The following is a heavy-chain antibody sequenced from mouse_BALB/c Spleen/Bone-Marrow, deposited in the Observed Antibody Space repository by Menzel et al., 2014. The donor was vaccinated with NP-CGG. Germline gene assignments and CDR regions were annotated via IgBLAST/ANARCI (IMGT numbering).Heavy chain of an antibody. D-gene: IGHD2-14*01. CDR3: SRGVLAYFDY. Sequence: EVKVVESGPELVKPGASVKVSCKASGYAFTNYNMNWVKQSHGKSLGWIGYIDPYSGGTNYNQKFRGKATLTVDKSSSTAYMHLNSLTSEDSAVYYCSRGVLAYFDYWGQGTTLTVPS. V-gene: IGHV1S135*01. CDR2: IDPYSGGT. CDR1: GYAFTNYN. J-gene: IGHJ2*01.